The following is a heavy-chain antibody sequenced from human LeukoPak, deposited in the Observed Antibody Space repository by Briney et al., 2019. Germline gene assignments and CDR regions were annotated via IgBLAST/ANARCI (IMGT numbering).Heavy chain of an antibody. CDR3: ARHRIAVAGLDAFDI. CDR1: GYSFTSYW. D-gene: IGHD6-19*01. CDR2: IYPGDSDT. Sequence: GESLKISCKGSGYSFTSYWIGWVRQMPGKGLEWMGIIYPGDSDTRYSPSFKGQVTISADKSIITAYLQWSSLKASDTAMYYCARHRIAVAGLDAFDIWGQGTMVTVSS. V-gene: IGHV5-51*01. J-gene: IGHJ3*02.